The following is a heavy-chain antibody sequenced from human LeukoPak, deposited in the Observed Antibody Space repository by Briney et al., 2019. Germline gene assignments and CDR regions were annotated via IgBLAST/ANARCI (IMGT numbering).Heavy chain of an antibody. V-gene: IGHV3-33*01. D-gene: IGHD4-11*01. CDR2: IWSDASNR. CDR1: GFIFSHYG. CDR3: ARDAQRGFDYSNSLEY. J-gene: IGHJ4*01. Sequence: PGGSLRLSCAASGFIFSHYGMHWLRQAPGKGLEWVAGIWSDASNRFYAGSVKGRFTISRDNSQNTLFLQMNSLRAEDTAMYYCARDAQRGFDYSNSLEYWGHGTLVTVSS.